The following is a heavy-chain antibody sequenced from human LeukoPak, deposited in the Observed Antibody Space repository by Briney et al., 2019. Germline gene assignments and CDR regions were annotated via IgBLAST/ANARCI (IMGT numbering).Heavy chain of an antibody. J-gene: IGHJ4*02. CDR1: GGTFSSYA. CDR2: MNPNSGNT. D-gene: IGHD6-13*01. CDR3: ARRRALHGGQQLVY. V-gene: IGHV1-8*02. Sequence: ASVKVSCKASGGTFSSYAINWVRQATGQGLEWMGWMNPNSGNTGYAQKFQGRVTMTRNTSISTAYMELSSLRSEDTAVYYCARRRALHGGQQLVYWGQGTLVTVSS.